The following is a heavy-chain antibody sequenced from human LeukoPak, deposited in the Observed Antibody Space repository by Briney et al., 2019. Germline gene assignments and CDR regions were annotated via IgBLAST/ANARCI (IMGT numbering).Heavy chain of an antibody. CDR2: VSGGGGST. CDR3: ARGGSPILVYFDY. D-gene: IGHD2-15*01. Sequence: GGSLRLSCAASGFTFSSYAMSWVRQAPGKGLEWVSAVSGGGGSTYYADSVKGRFTISRDNAKNTLYLQMNSLRAEDTAVYYCARGGSPILVYFDYWGQGSPVTVSS. V-gene: IGHV3-23*01. CDR1: GFTFSSYA. J-gene: IGHJ4*02.